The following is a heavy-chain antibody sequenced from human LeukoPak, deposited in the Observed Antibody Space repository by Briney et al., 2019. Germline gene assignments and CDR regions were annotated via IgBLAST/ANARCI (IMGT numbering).Heavy chain of an antibody. V-gene: IGHV1-8*01. CDR3: ARGRPTYYYDSSTYYYGSSYNWFDP. CDR2: MKPNSGNT. Sequence: GASVTVSCKASGYTFTRYDINWVRQATGQGLEWVGRMKPNSGNTDYAQKFQGRVTMTRNTSISTAYMELSSLRSEDTAVYYCARGRPTYYYDSSTYYYGSSYNWFDPWGQGTLVTVSS. CDR1: GYTFTRYD. J-gene: IGHJ5*02. D-gene: IGHD3-22*01.